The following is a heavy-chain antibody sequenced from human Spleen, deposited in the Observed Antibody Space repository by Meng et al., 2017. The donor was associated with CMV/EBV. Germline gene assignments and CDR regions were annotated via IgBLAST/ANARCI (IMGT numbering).Heavy chain of an antibody. D-gene: IGHD2-2*02. J-gene: IGHJ6*02. V-gene: IGHV3-30-3*01. CDR2: ISYDGSNK. Sequence: GGSLRLSCAASGFTFSSYAMHWVRQAPGKGLEWVAVISYDGSNKYYADSVKGRFTISRDNSKNTLYLQMNSLRAEDTAVYYCAKDQQDIVVVPAAIGGYYYGMDVWGQGTTVTVSS. CDR1: GFTFSSYA. CDR3: AKDQQDIVVVPAAIGGYYYGMDV.